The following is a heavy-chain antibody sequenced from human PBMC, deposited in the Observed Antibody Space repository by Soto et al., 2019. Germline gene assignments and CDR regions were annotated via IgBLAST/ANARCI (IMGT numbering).Heavy chain of an antibody. CDR2: IYYSGST. CDR1: GGSISSGGYY. CDR3: ARASLGVAAHFDY. V-gene: IGHV4-31*03. D-gene: IGHD2-21*01. Sequence: SETLSLTCTVSGGSISSGGYYWIWIRHHPGKGLEWIGYIYYSGSTYYNPSLKSRVTISVDTSKNQFSLKLSSVTAADTAVYYCARASLGVAAHFDYWGQGTLVTVSS. J-gene: IGHJ4*02.